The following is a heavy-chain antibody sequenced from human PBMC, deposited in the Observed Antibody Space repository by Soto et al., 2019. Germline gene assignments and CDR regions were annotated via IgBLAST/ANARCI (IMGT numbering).Heavy chain of an antibody. J-gene: IGHJ6*02. CDR1: GFSFISFA. CDR2: IINNGGTA. Sequence: PGGSLRLSCAASGFSFISFAMHWVLQAPWKGLEYVSAIINNGGTAYYADSVNGRFTMSRDNSKNTLYLQMSSLREEDTAVYYCVKARSAGYNSAKPLAGWAQGTTVPVAS. D-gene: IGHD2-2*02. V-gene: IGHV3-64D*06. CDR3: VKARSAGYNSAKPLAG.